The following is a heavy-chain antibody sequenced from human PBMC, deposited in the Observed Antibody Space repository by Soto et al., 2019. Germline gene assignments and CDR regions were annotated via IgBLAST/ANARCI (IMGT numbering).Heavy chain of an antibody. D-gene: IGHD3-9*01. CDR2: ISGSGATT. CDR3: AKLRYFDWSSYNWFEY. V-gene: IGHV3-23*01. Sequence: GGSLRLSCAASGFTFSSYAMTWVRQAPGKGLEWVSGISGSGATTSYADSVKGRFTVSRDNSKNTLYLQMNSLRVEDTAVYYCAKLRYFDWSSYNWFEYWGQGTQVTVSS. J-gene: IGHJ5*01. CDR1: GFTFSSYA.